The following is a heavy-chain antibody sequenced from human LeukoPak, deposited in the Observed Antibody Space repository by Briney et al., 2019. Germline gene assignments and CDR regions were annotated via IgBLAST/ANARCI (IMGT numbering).Heavy chain of an antibody. D-gene: IGHD2-2*02. CDR3: AREVVGYCSSTSCYNDYYYYMDV. CDR2: MNPNSGNT. CDR1: GYTFTSYD. Sequence: GASVKVSCKASGYTFTSYDINWVRQATGQGLEWMGWMNPNSGNTGYAQKFQGRVTMTRDTSISTAYMELSRLRSDDTAVYYCAREVVGYCSSTSCYNDYYYYMDVWGKGTTVTVSS. J-gene: IGHJ6*03. V-gene: IGHV1-8*01.